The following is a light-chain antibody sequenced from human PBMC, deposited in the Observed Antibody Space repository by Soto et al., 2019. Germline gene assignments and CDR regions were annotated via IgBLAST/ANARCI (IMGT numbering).Light chain of an antibody. J-gene: IGKJ1*01. CDR2: WAS. CDR3: QQYYTTPQT. Sequence: DIVMTQSPDSLAVSLGERATINCKSSQNVLFNSNNYNYLAWYQQKPGQPPKLLISWASTRESGVPDRFSGSGSGTDFTLTISSLQAEDVAIYYCQQYYTTPQTFGQGTKVEIK. CDR1: QNVLFNSNNYNY. V-gene: IGKV4-1*01.